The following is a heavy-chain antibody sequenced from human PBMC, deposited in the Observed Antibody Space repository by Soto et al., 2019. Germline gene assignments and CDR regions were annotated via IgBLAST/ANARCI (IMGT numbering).Heavy chain of an antibody. CDR1: GCAISNHY. V-gene: IGHV4-59*11. J-gene: IGHJ4*02. Sequence: QVQLQESGPGLVKPSETLSLTCSVSGCAISNHYWSWIRQPPGKGLAWIGYIYSNGNTNYNPCLKSRVPMSVATSRNQISLKLTTVTAADTSVYYCTRANWYSDYWGQGTLVTVSS. D-gene: IGHD7-27*01. CDR3: TRANWYSDY. CDR2: IYSNGNT.